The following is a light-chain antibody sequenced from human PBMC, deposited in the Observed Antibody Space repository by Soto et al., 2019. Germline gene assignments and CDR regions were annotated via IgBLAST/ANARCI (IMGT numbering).Light chain of an antibody. CDR1: QNVANY. J-gene: IGKJ1*01. CDR2: GAS. V-gene: IGKV3-20*01. Sequence: EIVLTQSPATLSLSPGERATLSCRASQNVANYLDWYQQKPGQAPRLLIYGASSRATGIPDRFSGSGSGTDFTLTISRLEPEDFAVYYCQQYGSSSWTFGQGTKVDI. CDR3: QQYGSSSWT.